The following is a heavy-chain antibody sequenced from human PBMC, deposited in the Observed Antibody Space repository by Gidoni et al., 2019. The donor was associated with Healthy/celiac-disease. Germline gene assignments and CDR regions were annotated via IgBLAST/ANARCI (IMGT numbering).Heavy chain of an antibody. CDR1: GYTFTSYA. Sequence: QVQLVQSGAEVKKPGASVKVSCKASGYTFTSYAMHWLRKAPGQRLEWIGWINAGNGNTKYYQNCKGIVTITRDTSASTAYMELSSLRSEDTAVYYCARQVEVVPAAIPVVAAFDPWGQGTLVTVSS. CDR2: INAGNGNT. V-gene: IGHV1-3*01. J-gene: IGHJ5*02. CDR3: ARQVEVVPAAIPVVAAFDP. D-gene: IGHD2-2*01.